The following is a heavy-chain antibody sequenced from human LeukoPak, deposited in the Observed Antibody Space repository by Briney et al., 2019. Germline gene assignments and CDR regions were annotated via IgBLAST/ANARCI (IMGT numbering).Heavy chain of an antibody. J-gene: IGHJ6*02. CDR1: GFTFSSYG. D-gene: IGHD4-11*01. Sequence: PGGSLRLSCAASGFTFSSYGMHWVRQAPGKGLEWVAVISYDGSNKYYADSVKGRFTISRDNSKNTLHLQMNSLRAEDTAVYYCAKGYYSNLSYYYYYGMDVWGQGTTVTVSS. V-gene: IGHV3-30*18. CDR2: ISYDGSNK. CDR3: AKGYYSNLSYYYYYGMDV.